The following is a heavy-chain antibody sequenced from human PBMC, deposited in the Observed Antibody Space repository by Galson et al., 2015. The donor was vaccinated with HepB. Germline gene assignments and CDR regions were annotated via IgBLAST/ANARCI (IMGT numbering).Heavy chain of an antibody. D-gene: IGHD6-19*01. Sequence: SLRLSCASSGFSFSNYAIHWVRQAPGKGLEWMAVISYDGSIKYYSDSVKGRFTISRDNSKNTLYLQMNSLRAEDTALYYCAKDPYLYSALAGTMAGFDYWGQGTLVTVSS. J-gene: IGHJ4*02. CDR2: ISYDGSIK. V-gene: IGHV3-30*18. CDR1: GFSFSNYA. CDR3: AKDPYLYSALAGTMAGFDY.